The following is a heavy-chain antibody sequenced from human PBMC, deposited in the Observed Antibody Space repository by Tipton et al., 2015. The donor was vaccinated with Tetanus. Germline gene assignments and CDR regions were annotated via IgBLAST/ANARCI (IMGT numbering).Heavy chain of an antibody. V-gene: IGHV4-39*01. D-gene: IGHD1-26*01. CDR2: IHFGGDT. Sequence: TLSLTCTVSRGSISRDIYNWGWIRQPPGRGLQWIGTIHFGGDTAYNPSLRSRVTISVDTSRNHVSLKMTSVTAADTALYYCSRHRAQWELLFWSQGALVTVSS. CDR1: RGSISRDIYN. CDR3: SRHRAQWELLF. J-gene: IGHJ4*02.